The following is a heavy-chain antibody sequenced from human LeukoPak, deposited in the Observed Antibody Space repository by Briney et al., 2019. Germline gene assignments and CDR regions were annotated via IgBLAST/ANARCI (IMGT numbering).Heavy chain of an antibody. CDR2: ISWNSGNI. J-gene: IGHJ4*02. CDR1: GFTFDNYA. D-gene: IGHD6-19*01. Sequence: GRSLRLSCAASGFTFDNYAMHWVRQAPGKGLEWVSGISWNSGNIGYADSVKGRFTISRDNAKNSLYLQMNSLRAEDTALYYCAKVSRVSSGWYDYFDYWGQGTLVTVSS. CDR3: AKVSRVSSGWYDYFDY. V-gene: IGHV3-9*01.